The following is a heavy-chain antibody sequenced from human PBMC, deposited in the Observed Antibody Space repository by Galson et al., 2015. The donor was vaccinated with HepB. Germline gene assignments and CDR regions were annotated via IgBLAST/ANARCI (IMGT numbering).Heavy chain of an antibody. J-gene: IGHJ4*02. D-gene: IGHD1-7*01. CDR2: IKSKTDGGTT. Sequence: SLRLSCAASGFTFSNAWMSWVRQAPGKGLEWVGRIKSKTDGGTTDYAAPVKGRFTISRDDSKNTLYLQMNSLKTEDTAVYYCTTGWYNWNYAVDYWGQGTLVTVSS. CDR3: TTGWYNWNYAVDY. V-gene: IGHV3-15*01. CDR1: GFTFSNAW.